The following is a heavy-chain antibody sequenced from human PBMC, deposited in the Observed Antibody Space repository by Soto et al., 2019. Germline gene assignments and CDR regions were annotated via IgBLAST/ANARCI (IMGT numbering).Heavy chain of an antibody. D-gene: IGHD6-13*01. CDR3: ASSPAAAAYIDY. CDR2: IIPIFGTA. J-gene: IGHJ4*02. CDR1: GGTFSSYA. V-gene: IGHV1-69*13. Sequence: SSVNVSCKASGGTFSSYAISWVRQAPGQGLEWMGGIIPIFGTANYAQKFQGRVTITADESTSTAYMELSSLRSEDTAVYYCASSPAAAAYIDYWGQGTLVTVSS.